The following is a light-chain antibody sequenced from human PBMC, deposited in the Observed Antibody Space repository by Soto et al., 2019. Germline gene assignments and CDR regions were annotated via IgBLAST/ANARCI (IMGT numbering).Light chain of an antibody. CDR2: AGS. V-gene: IGLV2-23*03. CDR3: CSYAGSDTFAV. Sequence: QSVLTQPASVSGSPGQSITISCTGTRSDVGSYNLVSWYQQYPGKAPKLIIYAGSQRPSGVSNRFSGSKSGIPASLTISGLQAEDEADYYCCSYAGSDTFAVFGTGTKLTVL. CDR1: RSDVGSYNL. J-gene: IGLJ1*01.